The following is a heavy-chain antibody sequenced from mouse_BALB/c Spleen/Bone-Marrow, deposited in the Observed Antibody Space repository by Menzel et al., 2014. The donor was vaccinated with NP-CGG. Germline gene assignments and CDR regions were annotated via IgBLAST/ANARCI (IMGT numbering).Heavy chain of an antibody. Sequence: QVQLQQPGAELARPGASVKMSCEASGYTFTGYTMHWVKRRPGQGLEWIGYINPSSGYTNYNQKFKDRATLTADKSSSTAYMQLSSLTSEDSAVYYCARDVIIYDYDEDYCSMDYWGQGTSVTVSS. V-gene: IGHV1-4*01. CDR2: INPSSGYT. CDR3: ARDVIIYDYDEDYCSMDY. J-gene: IGHJ4*01. D-gene: IGHD2-4*01. CDR1: GYTFTGYT.